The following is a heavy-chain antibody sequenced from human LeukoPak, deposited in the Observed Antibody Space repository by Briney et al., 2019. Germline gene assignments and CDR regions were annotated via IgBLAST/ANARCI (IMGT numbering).Heavy chain of an antibody. CDR3: VRWDSNWNYGIYYGMDV. V-gene: IGHV1-18*01. D-gene: IGHD1-7*01. Sequence: ASVKVSCKASGYTFTNYGISWLRQAPGQGLEWVGWISAYNGNTNYAQKLQGRVTMTTDTSTTTAYMDLRSLRSDDTAVYYCVRWDSNWNYGIYYGMDVWGQGTTVTVSS. CDR1: GYTFTNYG. CDR2: ISAYNGNT. J-gene: IGHJ6*02.